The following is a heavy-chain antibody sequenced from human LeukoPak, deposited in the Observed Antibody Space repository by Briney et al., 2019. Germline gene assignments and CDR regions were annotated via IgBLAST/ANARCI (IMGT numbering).Heavy chain of an antibody. CDR2: IGTAGDT. CDR3: AREGLTGFDY. Sequence: GGSLRLSCAASGFTFSSYDMHWVRQAPGEGLEWVSAIGTAGDTYYPGSVKGRFTISRENAKNSLYLQMNSLRAGDTAVYYCAREGLTGFDYWGQGTLVTVSS. V-gene: IGHV3-13*01. J-gene: IGHJ4*02. CDR1: GFTFSSYD. D-gene: IGHD3-9*01.